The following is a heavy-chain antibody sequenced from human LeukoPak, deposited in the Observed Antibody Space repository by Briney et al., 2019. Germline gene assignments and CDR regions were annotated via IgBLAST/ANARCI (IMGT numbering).Heavy chain of an antibody. CDR2: INASGNTT. CDR1: GYTFTAYH. CDR3: GRNFWSGLAFLTSYGMDV. D-gene: IGHD3-3*01. V-gene: IGHV1-46*01. J-gene: IGHJ6*02. Sequence: GASVKVSCKASGYTFTAYHIHWVRQAPGQGLEWMGIINASGNTTRYAQKFQGRVTMTRDTSTSTVYMELNNLRSDDTAMYYYGRNFWSGLAFLTSYGMDVWGQGTTVTVSS.